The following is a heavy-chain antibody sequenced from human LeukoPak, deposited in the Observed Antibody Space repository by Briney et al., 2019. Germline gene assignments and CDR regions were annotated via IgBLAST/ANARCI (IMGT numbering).Heavy chain of an antibody. J-gene: IGHJ4*02. CDR1: GGSISSGSYY. V-gene: IGHV4-61*02. D-gene: IGHD3-22*01. Sequence: SQTLSLTCTVSGGSISSGSYYWSWIRQPAGKGLEWIGRIYTSGSTNYNPSPKSRVTISVDTSKNQFSLKLSSVTAADTAVYYCARSTYWYDSSGYYTWYFDYWGQGTLVTVSS. CDR3: ARSTYWYDSSGYYTWYFDY. CDR2: IYTSGST.